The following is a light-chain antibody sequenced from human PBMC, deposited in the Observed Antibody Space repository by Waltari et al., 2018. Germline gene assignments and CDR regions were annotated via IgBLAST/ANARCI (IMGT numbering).Light chain of an antibody. J-gene: IGKJ2*01. CDR3: QQYYSVPYT. CDR1: QSVLSSSNNKNY. V-gene: IGKV4-1*01. CDR2: WAS. Sequence: DIVMTQSPGSLAVSLGARATINCKSSQSVLSSSNNKNYLTWYQQKPGQPPKLLVYWASTRESGVPDRFSGGGSGTDFTLTISSLQAEDVAIYYCQQYYSVPYTFGRGTKLEIK.